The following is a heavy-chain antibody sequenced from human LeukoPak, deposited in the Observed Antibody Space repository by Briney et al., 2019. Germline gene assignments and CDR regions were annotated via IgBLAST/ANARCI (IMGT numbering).Heavy chain of an antibody. J-gene: IGHJ6*02. V-gene: IGHV3-33*01. CDR1: GFTFSSYD. CDR3: ARTYSTHRHMDV. Sequence: GRSLRLSCAAYGFTFSSYDMHWVRQAPGKGLEWVAVIWYDGSNKYYADSVKGRLTISRDNSKNTLYLQMNSLRAEDTAVYYCARTYSTHRHMDVWGQGTTVTVSS. CDR2: IWYDGSNK. D-gene: IGHD6-13*01.